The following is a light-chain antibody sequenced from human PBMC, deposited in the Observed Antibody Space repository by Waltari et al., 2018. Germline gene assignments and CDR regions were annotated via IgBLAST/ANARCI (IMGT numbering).Light chain of an antibody. CDR1: SSDVGGYNY. CDR3: SSYTSSSAVV. Sequence: QSALTQPASVSGSPGQSITISCTGSSSDVGGYNYVSWYQQHPGKAPNLIIYDVGNRPSGVSNLFSGSKSGNTASLTISGLQAEDEADYYCSSYTSSSAVVFGGGTKLTVL. CDR2: DVG. V-gene: IGLV2-14*03. J-gene: IGLJ2*01.